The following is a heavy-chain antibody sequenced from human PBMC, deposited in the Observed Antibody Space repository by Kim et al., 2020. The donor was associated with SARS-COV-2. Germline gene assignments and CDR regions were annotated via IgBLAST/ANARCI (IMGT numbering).Heavy chain of an antibody. Sequence: YGQKFHDRVTMTRDTSTSTAFMELSSMRSEDSAVYYCARWDYYNGNAFIDFWGQGTLVTVSS. D-gene: IGHD3-10*01. V-gene: IGHV1-46*01. CDR3: ARWDYYNGNAFIDF. J-gene: IGHJ4*02.